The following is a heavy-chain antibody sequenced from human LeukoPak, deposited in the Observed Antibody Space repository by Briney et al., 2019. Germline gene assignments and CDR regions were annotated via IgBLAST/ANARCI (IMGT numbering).Heavy chain of an antibody. Sequence: LGGSLRLSCAASGFTFSSYAMSWVRQAPGKGLEWVSAISGSGGSTYYADSVKGRFTISRDNSKNTLYLQMNSLRAEDTAVYYCARANRYYYDSSGYYTSYFDYWGQGTLVTVSS. J-gene: IGHJ4*02. V-gene: IGHV3-23*01. CDR3: ARANRYYYDSSGYYTSYFDY. CDR2: ISGSGGST. D-gene: IGHD3-22*01. CDR1: GFTFSSYA.